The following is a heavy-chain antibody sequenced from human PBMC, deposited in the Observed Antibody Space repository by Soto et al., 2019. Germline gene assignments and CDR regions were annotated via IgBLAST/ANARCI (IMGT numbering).Heavy chain of an antibody. CDR3: ARHPVIAAAIRYYYGMDV. CDR2: IDPSDSYT. D-gene: IGHD6-13*01. V-gene: IGHV5-10-1*01. Sequence: GESLKISCKGSGYSFTSYWVSWGRQMPGKGLEWMGRIDPSDSYTNYSPSFQGHVTISADKSISTAYLQWSSLKASDTAMYYCARHPVIAAAIRYYYGMDVWGQGTTVTVSS. CDR1: GYSFTSYW. J-gene: IGHJ6*02.